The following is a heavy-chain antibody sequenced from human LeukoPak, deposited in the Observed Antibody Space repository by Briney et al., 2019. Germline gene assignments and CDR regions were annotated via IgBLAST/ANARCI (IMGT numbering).Heavy chain of an antibody. CDR1: GFTFSSYG. Sequence: GRSLRLSCAASGFTFSSYGMHWVRQAPGKGLEWVAVISYDGSNKYYADSVKGRFTISRDNSKNTLYLQMISLRAEDTAVYYCAKDPNLYGDYYFDYWGQGTLVTVSS. D-gene: IGHD4-17*01. CDR2: ISYDGSNK. J-gene: IGHJ4*02. CDR3: AKDPNLYGDYYFDY. V-gene: IGHV3-30*18.